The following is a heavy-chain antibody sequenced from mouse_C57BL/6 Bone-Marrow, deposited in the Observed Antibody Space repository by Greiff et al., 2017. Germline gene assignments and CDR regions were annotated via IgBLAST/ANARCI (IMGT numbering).Heavy chain of an antibody. Sequence: EVQLQQSGTVLVKPGASVKMSCKTSGYTFTSYWMHWVKQRPGQGLEWIGAIYPGNSDTSYNQTFNGKATLTAVTSASTAYMELSSLTNEDSAVYYCQFRYDGRAWFAYWGQGTLVTVSA. D-gene: IGHD1-1*01. J-gene: IGHJ3*01. CDR2: IYPGNSDT. CDR3: QFRYDGRAWFAY. CDR1: GYTFTSYW. V-gene: IGHV1-5*01.